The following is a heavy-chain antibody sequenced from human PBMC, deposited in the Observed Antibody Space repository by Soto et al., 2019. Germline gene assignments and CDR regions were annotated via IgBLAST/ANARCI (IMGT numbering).Heavy chain of an antibody. CDR3: ARGGAASGTDWFDA. D-gene: IGHD6-13*01. CDR1: GYTFISYD. Sequence: QVQLVQSGAEVKKPGSSVKVSCKASGYTFISYDINWVRQATGQGLEWMGWMNSNRGTTGYGQKFQGRVAMTRDTSTTTAYVGLSDLRSEDTAVYYCARGGAASGTDWFDAWGQGTPVTVSS. J-gene: IGHJ5*02. V-gene: IGHV1-8*01. CDR2: MNSNRGTT.